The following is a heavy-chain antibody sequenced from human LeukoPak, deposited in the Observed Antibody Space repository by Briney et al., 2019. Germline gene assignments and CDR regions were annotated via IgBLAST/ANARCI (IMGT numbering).Heavy chain of an antibody. J-gene: IGHJ4*02. CDR1: GYTFNIYG. CDR2: ISGYNGNT. V-gene: IGHV1-18*01. D-gene: IGHD4-23*01. Sequence: GASVKVSCKASGYTFNIYGINWVRQAPGQGLEWMGWISGYNGNTKYAQKFQGRVTMTTDTSTSTAYMELRSLRSDDTAVFYCARGDYGGSADYWGLGTLVTVSS. CDR3: ARGDYGGSADY.